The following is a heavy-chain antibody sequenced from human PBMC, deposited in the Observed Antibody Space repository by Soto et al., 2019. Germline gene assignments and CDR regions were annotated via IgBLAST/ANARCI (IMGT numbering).Heavy chain of an antibody. V-gene: IGHV3-33*01. J-gene: IGHJ4*02. Sequence: VAVIWYDGSNKYYADSVKGRFTISRDNSKNTLYLQMNSLRAEDTAVYYCARDGYGDYDENNYFDYWGQGTLVTVSS. CDR3: ARDGYGDYDENNYFDY. CDR2: IWYDGSNK. D-gene: IGHD4-17*01.